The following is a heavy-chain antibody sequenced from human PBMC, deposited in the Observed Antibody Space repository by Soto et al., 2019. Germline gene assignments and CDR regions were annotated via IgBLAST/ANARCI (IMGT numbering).Heavy chain of an antibody. D-gene: IGHD4-17*01. V-gene: IGHV3-53*01. CDR3: ARGPYGGNGYYYYYGMDV. CDR2: IYSGGST. J-gene: IGHJ6*02. CDR1: GFTVSSNY. Sequence: GGSLRLSCAASGFTVSSNYMSWVRQAPGKGLEWVSVIYSGGSTYYADSVKGRFTISRDNSKNTLYLQMNSLRAEDTAVYYCARGPYGGNGYYYYYGMDVWGQGTTVTVSS.